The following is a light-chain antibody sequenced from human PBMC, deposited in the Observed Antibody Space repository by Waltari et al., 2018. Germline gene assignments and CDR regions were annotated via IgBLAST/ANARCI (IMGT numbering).Light chain of an antibody. CDR3: CSYAGSTTFWV. CDR1: SSDVGNYNL. V-gene: IGLV2-23*02. J-gene: IGLJ1*01. CDR2: EVN. Sequence: QSALTQPASVSGSPGPSITISCTGTSSDVGNYNLVSWYQQHPGIAPKLMIYEVNARPSGVSNRFSGSKSGNTASLTISGLQPEDEADYYCCSYAGSTTFWVFGTGTKVTVL.